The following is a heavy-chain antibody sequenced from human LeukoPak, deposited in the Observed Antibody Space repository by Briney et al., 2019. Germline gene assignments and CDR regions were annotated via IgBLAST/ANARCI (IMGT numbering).Heavy chain of an antibody. Sequence: SETLSLTCTVSGGSINSGDYYWSWIRQHPGRGLEWIGYIYYSGTAYYNPSLKSRVTISPDASKNQFSLRLRSVTAADTAVYYCARDGGYCSGGSCYSFFQYWGQGNLVTVSS. J-gene: IGHJ1*01. CDR1: GGSINSGDYY. CDR2: IYYSGTA. D-gene: IGHD2-15*01. V-gene: IGHV4-31*03. CDR3: ARDGGYCSGGSCYSFFQY.